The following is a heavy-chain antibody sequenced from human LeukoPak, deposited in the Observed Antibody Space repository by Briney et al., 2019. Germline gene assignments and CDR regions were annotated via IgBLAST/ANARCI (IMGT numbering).Heavy chain of an antibody. J-gene: IGHJ4*02. D-gene: IGHD5-24*01. V-gene: IGHV4-39*01. Sequence: SETLSLTCTVSGVSISSSSYFWGWIRQPPGKGLEWIGSIYYSGSTYYNPSLKSRVTISVDTSKNQFSLKLSSVTAADTAVYYCARLEMATIDYWGQGTLVTVSS. CDR1: GVSISSSSYF. CDR2: IYYSGST. CDR3: ARLEMATIDY.